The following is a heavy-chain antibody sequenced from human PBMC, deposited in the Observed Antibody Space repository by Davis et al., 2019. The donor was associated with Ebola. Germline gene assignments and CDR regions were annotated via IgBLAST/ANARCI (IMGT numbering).Heavy chain of an antibody. D-gene: IGHD2-2*01. CDR3: ARGLKYGYCSSTSCHYYYYGMDV. J-gene: IGHJ6*02. Sequence: SETLSLTCAVYAASFSAYYCSWIRQPPGKGLEWIGAFNHRGTTNYNPSLTSRVTISVDTSKNQFSLKLSSVTAADTAVYYCARGLKYGYCSSTSCHYYYYGMDVWGQGTTVTVSS. CDR1: AASFSAYY. CDR2: FNHRGTT. V-gene: IGHV4-34*01.